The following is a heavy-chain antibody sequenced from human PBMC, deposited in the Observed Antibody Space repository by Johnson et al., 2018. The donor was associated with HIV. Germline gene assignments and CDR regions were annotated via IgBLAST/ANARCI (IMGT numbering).Heavy chain of an antibody. V-gene: IGHV3-30*18. J-gene: IGHJ3*02. CDR3: VKGIDSSSWYAFDI. CDR2: ISYDGSNK. D-gene: IGHD6-13*01. Sequence: QVQLVESGGGLVQPGRSLRLSCAASGFTFDDYAMSWVRQAPGKGLEWVAVISYDGSNKYYADSVKGRFTISRDNSKNTLYLQMNSLRAEDTAVYYCVKGIDSSSWYAFDIWGQGTMDTVSS. CDR1: GFTFDDYA.